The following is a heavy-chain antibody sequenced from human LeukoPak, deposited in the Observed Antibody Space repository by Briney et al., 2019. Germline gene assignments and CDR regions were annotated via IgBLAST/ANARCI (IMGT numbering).Heavy chain of an antibody. CDR2: ISSDGSTT. V-gene: IGHV3-74*01. CDR1: EFTFSRNW. J-gene: IGHJ4*02. Sequence: PGGSLRLSCAASEFTFSRNWMHWVRQAPGKGLLWVSRISSDGSTTTYADSVKGRFIISRDNAKNTLYLQMNSLRVEDTAVYFCVRESEYFDWLLDYWGQGTLVTVSS. CDR3: VRESEYFDWLLDY. D-gene: IGHD3-9*01.